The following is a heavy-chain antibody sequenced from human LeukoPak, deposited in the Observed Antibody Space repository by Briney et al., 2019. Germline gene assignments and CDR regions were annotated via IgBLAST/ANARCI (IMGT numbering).Heavy chain of an antibody. CDR1: GGSIRGFF. D-gene: IGHD4-23*01. CDR3: ARHDYGGNSAWFDP. CDR2: IFYSGGT. V-gene: IGHV4-59*01. J-gene: IGHJ5*02. Sequence: SETLSLTCTVSGGSIRGFFWSWIRQPPGKGLEWIGYIFYSGGTYYNPSLMSRVTISVDMSTNQFSLKLTSVTAADTAVYYCARHDYGGNSAWFDPWGQGTLATVSS.